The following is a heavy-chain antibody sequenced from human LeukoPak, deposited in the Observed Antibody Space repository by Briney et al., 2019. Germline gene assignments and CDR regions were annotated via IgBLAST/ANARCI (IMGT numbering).Heavy chain of an antibody. CDR2: INPSGGST. Sequence: ASVKASCKASGYTFTSYYMHWVRQAPGQGLEWMAIINPSGGSTSYAQNFQGRVTMTRDTSTSTVYMELSGLRSEDTAVYYCARGRWNDQRKTFDIWGQGTMVTVSS. CDR1: GYTFTSYY. V-gene: IGHV1-46*01. J-gene: IGHJ3*02. CDR3: ARGRWNDQRKTFDI. D-gene: IGHD1-1*01.